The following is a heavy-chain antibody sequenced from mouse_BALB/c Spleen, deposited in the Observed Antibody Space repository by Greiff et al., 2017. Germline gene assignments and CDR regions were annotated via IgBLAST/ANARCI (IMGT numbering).Heavy chain of an antibody. J-gene: IGHJ1*01. CDR3: ARYGSYWYFDV. V-gene: IGHV5-6-3*01. D-gene: IGHD1-1*01. Sequence: EVHLVESGGGLVQPGGSLKLSCAASGFTFSSYGMSWVRQTPDKRLELVATINSNGGSTYYPDSVKGRFTISRDNAKNTLYLQMSSLKSEDTAMYYCARYGSYWYFDVWGAGTTVTVSS. CDR1: GFTFSSYG. CDR2: INSNGGST.